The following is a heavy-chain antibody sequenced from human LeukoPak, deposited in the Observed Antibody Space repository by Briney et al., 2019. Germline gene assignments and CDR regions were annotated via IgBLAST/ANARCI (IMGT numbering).Heavy chain of an antibody. V-gene: IGHV5-51*01. J-gene: IGHJ4*02. D-gene: IGHD4-17*01. Sequence: GESLKISCKGSGYRYTKSWIGWVRQMPGKGLEWLGIIYPDDSRTRYSPSFQGQVTISVDKSITTAYLQWTSLKASDTAMYYCARPSYGASDYWGQGTLVTVSS. CDR1: GYRYTKSW. CDR3: ARPSYGASDY. CDR2: IYPDDSRT.